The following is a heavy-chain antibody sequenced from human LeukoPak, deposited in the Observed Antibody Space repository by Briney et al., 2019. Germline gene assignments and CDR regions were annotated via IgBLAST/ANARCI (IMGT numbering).Heavy chain of an antibody. CDR1: GLTVSSNC. Sequence: GGSLRLSCAASGLTVSSNCMSWVRQAPGKGLEWVSLIYSGGSTYYTDSVKARFTISRDNSKNTLYLQMNSLRAEDTAVYYCARRAGDYSHPYDYWGQGILVTVSS. CDR3: ARRAGDYSHPYDY. CDR2: IYSGGST. J-gene: IGHJ4*02. D-gene: IGHD3-22*01. V-gene: IGHV3-53*01.